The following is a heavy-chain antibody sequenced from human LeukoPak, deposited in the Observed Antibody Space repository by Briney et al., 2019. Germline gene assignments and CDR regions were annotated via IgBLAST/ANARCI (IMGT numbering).Heavy chain of an antibody. D-gene: IGHD2-21*01. CDR3: ESQLPLEGMDV. J-gene: IGHJ6*02. CDR2: INHSGNT. CDR1: GGSFSGYY. V-gene: IGHV4-34*01. Sequence: SETLSLTCAVYGGSFSGYYWSWIRQPPGKGLEWIGEINHSGNTSYNPSLKSRVTISVDPSKNQFSLKLSSVTAADTAVYYCESQLPLEGMDVWGQGTTVTVSS.